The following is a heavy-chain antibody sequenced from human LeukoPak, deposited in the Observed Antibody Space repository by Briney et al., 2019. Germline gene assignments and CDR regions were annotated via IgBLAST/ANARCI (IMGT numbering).Heavy chain of an antibody. CDR2: INHSGST. CDR1: GGSFSGYY. D-gene: IGHD6-13*01. Sequence: PSETLSLTCAVYGGSFSGYYWSWIRQPPGKGLEWIGEINHSGSTNYNPSLKSRVTISVDTSKNQFSLKLSSVTAADTAVYYCASIAAAGTHDYWGQGTLVTVSS. J-gene: IGHJ4*02. CDR3: ASIAAAGTHDY. V-gene: IGHV4-34*01.